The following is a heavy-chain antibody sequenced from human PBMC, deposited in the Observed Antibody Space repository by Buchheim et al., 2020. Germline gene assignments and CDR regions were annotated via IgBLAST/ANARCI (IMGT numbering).Heavy chain of an antibody. V-gene: IGHV3-30*18. CDR3: AKVVGGWFGELSDYFDY. CDR2: ISYDGSNK. D-gene: IGHD3-10*01. J-gene: IGHJ4*02. CDR1: GFTFSSYG. Sequence: QVQLVESGGGVVQPGRSLRLSCAASGFTFSSYGMHWVRQAPGKGLEWVAVISYDGSNKYYADSVKGRFTISRDNSQHTLYLQMNSLRAEDTAVYYCAKVVGGWFGELSDYFDYWGQGTL.